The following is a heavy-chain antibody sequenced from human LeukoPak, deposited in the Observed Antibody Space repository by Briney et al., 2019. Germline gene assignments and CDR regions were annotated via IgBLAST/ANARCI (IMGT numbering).Heavy chain of an antibody. Sequence: ASVKVSCKASGYTFTIYYMHWVRQAPGQGLEWMGIINPSGGSTSYAQKFQGRVTMTRDMSTSTVYMELSSLRSEDTAVYYCATAKGGGSGYFTGTFDYWGQGTLVTVSS. CDR3: ATAKGGGSGYFTGTFDY. CDR2: INPSGGST. V-gene: IGHV1-46*01. J-gene: IGHJ4*02. D-gene: IGHD3-22*01. CDR1: GYTFTIYY.